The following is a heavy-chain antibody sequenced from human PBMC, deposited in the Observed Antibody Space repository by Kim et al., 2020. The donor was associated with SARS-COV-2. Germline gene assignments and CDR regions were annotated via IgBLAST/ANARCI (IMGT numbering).Heavy chain of an antibody. CDR3: ARIGYSSSSFDY. V-gene: IGHV3-7*01. CDR2: INQDGSVK. CDR1: GFTFTNYW. D-gene: IGHD6-6*01. J-gene: IGHJ4*02. Sequence: GGSLRLSCAASGFTFTNYWMSWVRQAPGKGLEWVANINQDGSVKYFVDSVKGRFTLSRDNAKNSLSLQMNSLRGDDTAVYHCARIGYSSSSFDYWGQGTL.